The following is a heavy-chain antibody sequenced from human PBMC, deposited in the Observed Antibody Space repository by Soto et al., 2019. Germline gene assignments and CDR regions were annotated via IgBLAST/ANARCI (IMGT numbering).Heavy chain of an antibody. V-gene: IGHV4-59*08. D-gene: IGHD2-8*01. CDR3: ARGGHCANGVCSALDY. CDR1: GGSISTYY. CDR2: IYYGGSA. J-gene: IGHJ4*02. Sequence: QVQLRESGPGLVKPSETLSLTCTVSGGSISTYYWSWTRQPPGKGLEWIGYIYYGGSADYNPSLKSRVTISVDSSKKQFSLKLSYVTAADTAVYYCARGGHCANGVCSALDYWGQGTLVTVSS.